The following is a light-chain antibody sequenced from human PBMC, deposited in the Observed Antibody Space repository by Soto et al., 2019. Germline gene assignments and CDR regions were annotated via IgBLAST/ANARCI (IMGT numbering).Light chain of an antibody. CDR3: SSYTGSSTYV. V-gene: IGLV2-14*03. CDR2: DVS. Sequence: QSVLTQPASVSVSPGQSITISCTGTSNDVGGYNYVSWYQQHPGKAPKLMIYDVSNRPSGVSNRFSGSKSANTASLTISGLQTEDESDYYCSSYTGSSTYVFGTGTKVTVL. CDR1: SNDVGGYNY. J-gene: IGLJ1*01.